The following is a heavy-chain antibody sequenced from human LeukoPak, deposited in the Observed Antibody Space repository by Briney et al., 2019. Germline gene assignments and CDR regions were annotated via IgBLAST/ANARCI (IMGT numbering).Heavy chain of an antibody. D-gene: IGHD4-11*01. J-gene: IGHJ4*02. Sequence: GGSLRLYCAASGFTFSGCWMSWVRQAPGKGLEWVANIKGDGSQKYYVDSVKGRFTISRDNAKNSLYLQMNSLRAEDTAVYYCVSRLVPGLSWGQGTLVTVSS. CDR1: GFTFSGCW. CDR3: VSRLVPGLS. CDR2: IKGDGSQK. V-gene: IGHV3-7*01.